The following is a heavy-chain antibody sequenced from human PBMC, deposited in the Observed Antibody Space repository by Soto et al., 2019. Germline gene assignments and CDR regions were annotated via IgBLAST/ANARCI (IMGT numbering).Heavy chain of an antibody. CDR3: ARGQEGVVATH. D-gene: IGHD5-12*01. J-gene: IGHJ4*02. V-gene: IGHV4-34*01. CDR2: VKDAGHT. Sequence: QVQLQQWGAGLLKPSETLSLNCAVTGGSLSGYYWSWIRQPPGKGLGWLGEVKDAGHTNNSPSPRGRVTISSDTSNNQFSLRLNSVTAADTGVYYCARGQEGVVATHWDQGSLVTVSS. CDR1: GGSLSGYY.